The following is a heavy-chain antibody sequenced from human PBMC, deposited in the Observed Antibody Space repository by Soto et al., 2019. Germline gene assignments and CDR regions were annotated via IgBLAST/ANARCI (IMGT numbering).Heavy chain of an antibody. J-gene: IGHJ4*02. CDR2: IYSGGST. CDR3: ARVNRQQLVDY. V-gene: IGHV3-53*01. Sequence: GVSLRLSCAASGFTVSSNYMSWVRQAPGKGLEWVSVIYSGGSTYYADSVKGRFTISRDNSKNTLYLQMNSLRAEDTAVYYCARVNRQQLVDYWGQGTLVTVSS. CDR1: GFTVSSNY. D-gene: IGHD6-13*01.